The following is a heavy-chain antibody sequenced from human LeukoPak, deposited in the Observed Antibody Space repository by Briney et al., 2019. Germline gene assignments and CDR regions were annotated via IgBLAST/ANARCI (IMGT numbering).Heavy chain of an antibody. J-gene: IGHJ4*02. CDR2: INWYGGST. CDR3: ARDQSAGTPFDY. D-gene: IGHD6-19*01. Sequence: PGGSLRLSCAASGFTFDDYGMSWVRQAPGKGLEWVSGINWYGGSTGYADSVKGRFTISRDNAKNSLYLQMNSLRAEDTALYYCARDQSAGTPFDYWGQGTLVTVSS. CDR1: GFTFDDYG. V-gene: IGHV3-20*04.